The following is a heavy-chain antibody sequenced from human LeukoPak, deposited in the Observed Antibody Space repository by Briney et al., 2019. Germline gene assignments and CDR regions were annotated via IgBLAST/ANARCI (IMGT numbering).Heavy chain of an antibody. Sequence: GGSLRLSCAASGFTFSSYAMSWVRQAPGKGLEWVSAISGSGGSTYYADSVKGRFTISRDSSKNTLYLQMNSLRAEDTAVYYCASLPMVRGVTVWGQGTLVTVSS. J-gene: IGHJ4*02. CDR3: ASLPMVRGVTV. V-gene: IGHV3-23*01. CDR1: GFTFSSYA. CDR2: ISGSGGST. D-gene: IGHD3-10*01.